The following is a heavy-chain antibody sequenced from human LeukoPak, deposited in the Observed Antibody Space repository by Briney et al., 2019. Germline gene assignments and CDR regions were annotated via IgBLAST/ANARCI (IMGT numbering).Heavy chain of an antibody. CDR2: IYYSGST. J-gene: IGHJ4*02. CDR3: ARADYYVSGRIGYYFDY. D-gene: IGHD3-10*01. Sequence: SETLSLTCTVSGGSISSSSNYCGWIRQPPGKGLEWIRSIYYSGSTYYNPSLKSRVTISVDTSKNQFSLKLSSVTAADTAVYYCARADYYVSGRIGYYFDYWGQGTLVTVSS. V-gene: IGHV4-39*01. CDR1: GGSISSSSNY.